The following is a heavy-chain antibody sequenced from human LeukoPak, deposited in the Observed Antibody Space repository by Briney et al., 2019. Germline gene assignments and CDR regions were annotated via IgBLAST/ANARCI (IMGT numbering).Heavy chain of an antibody. CDR1: GYSFSSYY. V-gene: IGHV5-51*04. J-gene: IGHJ4*02. D-gene: IGHD1-26*01. Sequence: GESLKISCKGSGYSFSSYYIDWVRQMPGKGLEWMGVMYPGGSDIRYSPSFQGQVTISADKPIDTAYLQWSSLKASDSAMYYCASRTGSYYPFDSWGQGTLVTVSS. CDR2: MYPGGSDI. CDR3: ASRTGSYYPFDS.